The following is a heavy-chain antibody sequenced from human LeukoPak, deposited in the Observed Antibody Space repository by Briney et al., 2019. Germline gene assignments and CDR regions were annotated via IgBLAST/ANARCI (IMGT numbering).Heavy chain of an antibody. Sequence: ASVKVSCKASSYTFTSYGISWVRQAPGQGLEWMGWISAYNGNTNSAQKLQGRVTMTTDTSTNTAYMELRSLRSDDSAVDYCAKERNSRSFDPWGQGTLVTVSS. J-gene: IGHJ5*01. CDR1: SYTFTSYG. CDR2: ISAYNGNT. CDR3: AKERNSRSFDP. V-gene: IGHV1-18*01. D-gene: IGHD6-13*01.